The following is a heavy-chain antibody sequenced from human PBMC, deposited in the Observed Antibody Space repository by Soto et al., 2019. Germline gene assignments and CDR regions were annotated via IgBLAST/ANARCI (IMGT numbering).Heavy chain of an antibody. V-gene: IGHV1-8*01. Sequence: ASVKVSCKASGYTFTSYDINWVRQATGQGLEWMGWMNPNSGNTGYAQKFQGRVTMARNTSISTAYMELSSLGSEDTAVYYCAREIYDSSGSLGAFDIWGQGTMVTVSS. CDR1: GYTFTSYD. J-gene: IGHJ3*02. CDR2: MNPNSGNT. D-gene: IGHD3-22*01. CDR3: AREIYDSSGSLGAFDI.